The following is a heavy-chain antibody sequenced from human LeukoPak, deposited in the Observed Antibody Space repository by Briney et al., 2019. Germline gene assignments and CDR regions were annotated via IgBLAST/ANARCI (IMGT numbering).Heavy chain of an antibody. Sequence: SETLSLTCTVSGGSISSSLYYWGWIRQPPGKGLEWIGNMYYTTGSTYSNPSLRSRVTISVDTSKNQFSLKVSSVTAADTAVYYCARGDCSGSICYSPMDVWGTGTTVTVSS. V-gene: IGHV4-39*07. CDR3: ARGDCSGSICYSPMDV. CDR2: MYYTTGST. CDR1: GGSISSSLYY. J-gene: IGHJ6*03. D-gene: IGHD2-21*01.